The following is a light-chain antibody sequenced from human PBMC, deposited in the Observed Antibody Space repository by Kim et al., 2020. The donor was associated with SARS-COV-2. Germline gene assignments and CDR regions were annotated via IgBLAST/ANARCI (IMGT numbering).Light chain of an antibody. J-gene: IGKJ1*01. CDR1: QNIHIW. CDR3: QQYDVDPET. Sequence: ASVGERVTISCRASQNIHIWLAWFQQKPGKAPRVLMYKASTLESGVPSRFSGTGSGTEFTLTISSLQPDDSATYYCQQYDVDPETFGQGTKVDIK. CDR2: KAS. V-gene: IGKV1-5*03.